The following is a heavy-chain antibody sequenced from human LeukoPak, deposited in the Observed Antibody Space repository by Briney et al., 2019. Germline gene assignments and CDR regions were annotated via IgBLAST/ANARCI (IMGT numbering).Heavy chain of an antibody. V-gene: IGHV3-21*01. CDR3: AKDLGPGVAAAYFDY. D-gene: IGHD6-13*01. Sequence: PGGSLRLSCAASGFTFSSYSMNWVRQAPGKGLEWVSSISSSSSYIHYADSVKGRFTISRDNAKNSLYLQMNSLRAEDTAVYYCAKDLGPGVAAAYFDYWGQGTLVTVSS. J-gene: IGHJ4*02. CDR1: GFTFSSYS. CDR2: ISSSSSYI.